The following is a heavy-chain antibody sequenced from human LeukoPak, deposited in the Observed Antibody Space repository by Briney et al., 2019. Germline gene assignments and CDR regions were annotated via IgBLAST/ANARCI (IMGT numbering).Heavy chain of an antibody. V-gene: IGHV3-48*03. Sequence: GGSLRLSCAASGFTFSSYEMNWVRQSPGKGLEWVSYISSSGSTIYYADSVKGRFTISRDNAKNSLYLQMNTLSAEDTAVYYCARGQQGGLATSRNSLDPWGQGTLVTVSS. CDR1: GFTFSSYE. CDR2: ISSSGSTI. J-gene: IGHJ5*02. CDR3: ARGQQGGLATSRNSLDP. D-gene: IGHD6-13*01.